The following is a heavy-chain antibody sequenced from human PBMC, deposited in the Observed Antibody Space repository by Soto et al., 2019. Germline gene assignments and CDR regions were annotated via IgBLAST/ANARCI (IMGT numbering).Heavy chain of an antibody. Sequence: PGESLKISCKGSGYSFTSYWIGWVRQMPGKGLEWMGIIYPGDSDTRYSPSFQGQVTISADKSISTAYLQWSSLKASDTAMYYCARQRKGSGWYDAMDVWGQGTTVTVSS. CDR2: IYPGDSDT. J-gene: IGHJ6*02. D-gene: IGHD6-19*01. V-gene: IGHV5-51*01. CDR1: GYSFTSYW. CDR3: ARQRKGSGWYDAMDV.